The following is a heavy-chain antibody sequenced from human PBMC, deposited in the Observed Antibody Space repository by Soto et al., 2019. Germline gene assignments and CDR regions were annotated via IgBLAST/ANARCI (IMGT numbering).Heavy chain of an antibody. Sequence: QVQLVQSGAEVKKPGSSVKVSCKASGGTFSSYSINWVRQTPGQGLEWMGEIIPIFGTANYAQKYQGRVTITADESTSTAYMKMSSLRSEVTAVYYCARDGGRPSGGSGNWGQGTLVTLSS. D-gene: IGHD3-16*01. V-gene: IGHV1-69*01. J-gene: IGHJ4*02. CDR3: ARDGGRPSGGSGN. CDR2: IIPIFGTA. CDR1: GGTFSSYS.